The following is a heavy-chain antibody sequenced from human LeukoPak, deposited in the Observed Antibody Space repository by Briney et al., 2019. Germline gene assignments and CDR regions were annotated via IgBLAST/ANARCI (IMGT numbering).Heavy chain of an antibody. V-gene: IGHV3-7*01. Sequence: GGSLRLSCAASGFTFSTYCMSWVRQAPGKGLGWVANIKQDGSEKYYVDSVKGRFTISRDNAKNSLYLQMNSLRAEDTAMYYCARDSAGNDYWGQGTLVTVSS. CDR2: IKQDGSEK. CDR3: ARDSAGNDY. J-gene: IGHJ4*02. CDR1: GFTFSTYC. D-gene: IGHD6-13*01.